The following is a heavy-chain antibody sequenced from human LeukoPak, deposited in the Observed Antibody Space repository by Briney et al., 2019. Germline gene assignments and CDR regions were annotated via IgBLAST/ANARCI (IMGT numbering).Heavy chain of an antibody. Sequence: GESLKISCEGSGYSFTTYWINWVRQMPGKGLEWMGRIDPSDSYTDYSPSFQGHVTISIDKSISTAYLQWSSLKASDTAMYYCARHSNYDTLTGYPHWGQGTLVTVSS. V-gene: IGHV5-10-1*01. D-gene: IGHD3-9*01. CDR2: IDPSDSYT. CDR1: GYSFTTYW. CDR3: ARHSNYDTLTGYPH. J-gene: IGHJ4*02.